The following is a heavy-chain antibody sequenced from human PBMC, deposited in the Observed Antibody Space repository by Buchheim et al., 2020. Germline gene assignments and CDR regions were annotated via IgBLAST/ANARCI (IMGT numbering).Heavy chain of an antibody. CDR3: ARGGLQNLRWLPDNPYYYYYGMDV. D-gene: IGHD5-24*01. CDR2: ISSSGSTI. Sequence: EVQLVESGGGLVQPGGSLRLSCAASGFTFSSYEMNWVRQAPGKGLEWVSYISSSGSTIYYADSVKGRFTISRDNAKNSLYLQMNSLRAEDTAVYYCARGGLQNLRWLPDNPYYYYYGMDVWGQGTT. CDR1: GFTFSSYE. J-gene: IGHJ6*02. V-gene: IGHV3-48*03.